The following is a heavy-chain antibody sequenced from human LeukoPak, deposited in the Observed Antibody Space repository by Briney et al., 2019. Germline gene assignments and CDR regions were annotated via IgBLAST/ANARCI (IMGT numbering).Heavy chain of an antibody. CDR2: IWYDGSNK. D-gene: IGHD6-13*01. V-gene: IGHV3-33*08. J-gene: IGHJ4*02. CDR3: ARDLAAGPDY. CDR1: GFTFSSYG. Sequence: PGGSLRLSCAASGFTFSSYGMSWVRQAPGKGLEWVAVIWYDGSNKYYADSVKGRFTISRDNSKSTLSLQMNSLRAEDTAVYYCARDLAAGPDYWGQGTLVTVSS.